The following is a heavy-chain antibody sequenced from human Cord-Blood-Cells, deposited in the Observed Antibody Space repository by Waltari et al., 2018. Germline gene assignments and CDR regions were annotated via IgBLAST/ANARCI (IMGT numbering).Heavy chain of an antibody. CDR3: AGGSSSWYNWFDP. CDR1: VGSFSGYY. V-gene: IGHV4-34*01. D-gene: IGHD6-13*01. Sequence: QVQLQQLGAGLLKPSETLSLTCAVYVGSFSGYYWSWIRQPPGKGLEWIGEINHSGSTNYNPSLKSRVTISVDTSKNQFSLKLSSVTAADTAVYYCAGGSSSWYNWFDPWGQGTLVTVSS. CDR2: INHSGST. J-gene: IGHJ5*02.